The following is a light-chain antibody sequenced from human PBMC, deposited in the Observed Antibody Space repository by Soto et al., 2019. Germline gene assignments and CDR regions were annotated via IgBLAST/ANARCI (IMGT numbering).Light chain of an antibody. CDR3: MQALQTPLT. J-gene: IGKJ4*01. V-gene: IGKV2-28*01. CDR1: RSLLRNEKNY. Sequence: DIVMTQSPLSLPVTPGEPASISCRSSRSLLRNEKNYLTWYLQKPGQSPQLLIYLGSNRASGVPDRFSGSASGTDFTLKISRVEADDVGIYYCMQALQTPLTFGGGTKVEIK. CDR2: LGS.